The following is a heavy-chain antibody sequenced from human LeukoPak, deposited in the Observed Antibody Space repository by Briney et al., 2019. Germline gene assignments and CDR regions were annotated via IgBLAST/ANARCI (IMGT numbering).Heavy chain of an antibody. Sequence: GGSPRISRAASGFSFSSHCMPLVRQAPGEGLEYFLRITGNGGSTYYANSVKGRFTISRDNSKNTLYLQMGSLRTEDMAVYYCARDRAYYGSGTLGDYWGQGTLVTVSS. CDR2: ITGNGGST. D-gene: IGHD3-10*01. CDR3: ARDRAYYGSGTLGDY. V-gene: IGHV3-64*01. J-gene: IGHJ4*02. CDR1: GFSFSSHC.